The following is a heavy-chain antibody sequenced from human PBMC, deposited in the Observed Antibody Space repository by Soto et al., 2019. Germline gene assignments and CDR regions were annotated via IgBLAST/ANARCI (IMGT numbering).Heavy chain of an antibody. Sequence: GGSLRLSCAASGFTFSSYAMSWVRQAPGKGLEWVSAISGSGGSTYYADSVKGRFTISRDNSKSTLYLQMNSLRAKDTAVYYCAKVTRDIVVVPAAIRPYYYYGMDVWGQGTTVTVSS. CDR1: GFTFSSYA. V-gene: IGHV3-23*01. D-gene: IGHD2-2*02. CDR3: AKVTRDIVVVPAAIRPYYYYGMDV. CDR2: ISGSGGST. J-gene: IGHJ6*02.